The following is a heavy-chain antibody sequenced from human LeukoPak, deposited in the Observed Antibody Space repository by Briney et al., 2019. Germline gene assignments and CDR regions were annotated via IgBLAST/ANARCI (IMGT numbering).Heavy chain of an antibody. J-gene: IGHJ5*02. CDR1: GFTFSSYW. D-gene: IGHD6-13*01. CDR2: IKQGGSEK. Sequence: GGSLRLSCAASGFTFSSYWMSWVRQAPGKGLEWVANIKQGGSEKYYVDSVKGRFTISRDNAKNSLYLQMNSLRAEDTAVYYCAREIAAAAYNWFDPWGQGTLVTVSS. CDR3: AREIAAAAYNWFDP. V-gene: IGHV3-7*01.